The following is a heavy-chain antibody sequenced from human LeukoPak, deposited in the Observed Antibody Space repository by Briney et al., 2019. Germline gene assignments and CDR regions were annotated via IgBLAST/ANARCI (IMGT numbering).Heavy chain of an antibody. D-gene: IGHD1-20*01. V-gene: IGHV6-1*01. CDR2: TYYRSEWYN. Sequence: SQTLSLTCAISGDSVSNNSTTWNWIRQSPSRGLEWLGRTYYRSEWYNDYAVSVKSRMTINPDTSKNQFSLQLNSVTPEDTAVYYCAKTENNWSYGMDVWGQGTTVTVSS. CDR1: GDSVSNNSTT. CDR3: AKTENNWSYGMDV. J-gene: IGHJ6*02.